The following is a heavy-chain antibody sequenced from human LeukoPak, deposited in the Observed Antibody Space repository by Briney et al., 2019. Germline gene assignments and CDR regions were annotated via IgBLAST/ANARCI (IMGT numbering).Heavy chain of an antibody. CDR2: ISYSGST. CDR3: AREPGFDNSGYLNWFDP. Sequence: KSSETLSLTCTVSGGSISSNTYYWSWIRQPPGKGLEWIACISYSGSTKYNPSLKSRVTISVDTSKNQLSLKLSSVTAADTAVYYCAREPGFDNSGYLNWFDPWGQGTLVTVSS. CDR1: GGSISSNTYY. V-gene: IGHV4-61*01. J-gene: IGHJ5*02. D-gene: IGHD3-22*01.